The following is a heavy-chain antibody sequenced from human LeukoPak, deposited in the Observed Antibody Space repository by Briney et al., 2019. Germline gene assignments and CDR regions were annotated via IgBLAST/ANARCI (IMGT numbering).Heavy chain of an antibody. CDR3: NTDEYSSGWYFDY. J-gene: IGHJ4*02. Sequence: GGSLTLSCAASGFSFSNAWMSWFRQPPGKGREWVGRIKSKTDGGKTDYAAPVKGRFTISRDDSKNTLYLQMNSLKTEDTAVYYCNTDEYSSGWYFDYWGQGTLVTVSS. CDR2: IKSKTDGGKT. CDR1: GFSFSNAW. V-gene: IGHV3-15*01. D-gene: IGHD6-19*01.